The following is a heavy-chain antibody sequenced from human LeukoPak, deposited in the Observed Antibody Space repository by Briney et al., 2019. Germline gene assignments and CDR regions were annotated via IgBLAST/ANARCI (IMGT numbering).Heavy chain of an antibody. J-gene: IGHJ3*02. D-gene: IGHD3-22*01. CDR3: ATADSSGRYDAFDI. V-gene: IGHV1-2*02. CDR2: INPNSGST. Sequence: ASVKVSCKASGYTFTGYYIHWVRQAPGQGLEWMRWINPNSGSTNCAQKFQGRVTMTRDTSISTAYMELSRLKSDDTAVYYCATADSSGRYDAFDIWGQGTMVTVSS. CDR1: GYTFTGYY.